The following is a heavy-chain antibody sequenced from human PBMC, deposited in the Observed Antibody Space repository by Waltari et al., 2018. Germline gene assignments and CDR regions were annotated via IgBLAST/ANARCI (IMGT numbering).Heavy chain of an antibody. D-gene: IGHD3-3*01. CDR1: GGSISSGSYY. Sequence: QVQLQESGPGLVKPSQTLSLTCTVSGGSISSGSYYWSWIRQPAGKGLEWIGYIYTSGSTNYNPSLKSRVTISVDTSKNQFSLKRSSVTAADTAVYYCARSSRIFGVVNMVYWGQGTLVTVSS. V-gene: IGHV4-61*09. CDR3: ARSSRIFGVVNMVY. CDR2: IYTSGST. J-gene: IGHJ4*02.